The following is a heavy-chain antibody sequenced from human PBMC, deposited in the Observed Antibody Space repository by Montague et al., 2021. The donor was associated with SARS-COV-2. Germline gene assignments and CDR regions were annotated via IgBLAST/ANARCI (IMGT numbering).Heavy chain of an antibody. J-gene: IGHJ6*02. CDR2: IYYSGST. CDR1: GASVGTGSYY. D-gene: IGHD4-23*01. CDR3: AAGEVVTPHGYCYFGMDV. V-gene: IGHV4-61*01. Sequence: SETLSLTCTVSGASVGTGSYYWSWIRQPPGKGLEWIGYIYYSGSTNYNRSLESRVTMSVDTSKNQFSLKLSSVAAADTAVYYCAAGEVVTPHGYCYFGMDVWGQGTTVTVSS.